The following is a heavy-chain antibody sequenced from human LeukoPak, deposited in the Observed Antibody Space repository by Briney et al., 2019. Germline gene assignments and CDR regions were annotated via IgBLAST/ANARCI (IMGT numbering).Heavy chain of an antibody. CDR1: GITLSNYG. CDR2: ISDSGGRT. V-gene: IGHV3-23*01. Sequence: GGSLRLSCVVSGITLSNYGMSWVRQAPGKGLEWVAGISDSGGRTNYADSVKGRFTISRDSPKNTLYLQMNGLRAEGTAVYFCAKRGVVIRVILVGFHKEAYYFDSWGQGALVTVSS. CDR3: AKRGVVIRVILVGFHKEAYYFDS. D-gene: IGHD3-22*01. J-gene: IGHJ4*02.